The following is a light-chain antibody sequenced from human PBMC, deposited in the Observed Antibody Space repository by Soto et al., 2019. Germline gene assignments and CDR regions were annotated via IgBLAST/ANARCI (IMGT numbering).Light chain of an antibody. CDR3: CSYAGRYILL. CDR2: DVT. Sequence: QSALTQPRSVSGSPGQSVTISCTGTSSDVGAYNYVSWYQQHPGKAPKLVIYDVTQRPSGVPDRFSGSKSGNTASLTISGLQAEDEADYYCCSYAGRYILLFGGGTKVTVL. V-gene: IGLV2-11*01. J-gene: IGLJ2*01. CDR1: SSDVGAYNY.